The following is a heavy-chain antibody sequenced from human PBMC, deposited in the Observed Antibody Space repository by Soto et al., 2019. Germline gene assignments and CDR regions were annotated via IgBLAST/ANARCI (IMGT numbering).Heavy chain of an antibody. D-gene: IGHD2-15*01. J-gene: IGHJ4*02. CDR3: ARDLGGWPDY. V-gene: IGHV1-69*04. CDR2: IIPILGIA. Sequence: KVSCKASGGTFSSYAISWVRQAPGQGLEWMGRIIPILGIANYAQKFQGRVTITRDTSASTAYMELSSLRSEDTAVYYCARDLGGWPDYWGQGTLVTVSS. CDR1: GGTFSSYA.